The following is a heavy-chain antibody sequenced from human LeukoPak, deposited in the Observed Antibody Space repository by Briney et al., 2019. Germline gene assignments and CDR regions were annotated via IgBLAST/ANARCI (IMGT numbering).Heavy chain of an antibody. CDR2: ISYDGSNK. J-gene: IGHJ4*02. V-gene: IGHV3-30*18. CDR3: AKDSGSSEYYFDY. Sequence: GRSLRLSCAASGYTFSSYGMHWVRQAPGKGLEWVAVISYDGSNKYYADSVKGRFTISRDNSKNTLYLQTNSLRAEDTAVYYCAKDSGSSEYYFDYWGQGTLVTVSS. D-gene: IGHD1-26*01. CDR1: GYTFSSYG.